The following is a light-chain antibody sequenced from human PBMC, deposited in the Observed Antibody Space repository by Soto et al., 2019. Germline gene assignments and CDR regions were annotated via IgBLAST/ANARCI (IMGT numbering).Light chain of an antibody. CDR1: TGAVTSGHY. V-gene: IGLV7-46*01. Sequence: QAVVTQEPSLTVSPGGTVTLTCGSSTGAVTSGHYPYWFQQKPGQAPRTLIYDTSNKHSWTPARFSGSLLGGKAALTLSGAQPEDEAEYYRLLSYSGAYYVFGTGTKVTVL. CDR2: DTS. J-gene: IGLJ1*01. CDR3: LLSYSGAYYV.